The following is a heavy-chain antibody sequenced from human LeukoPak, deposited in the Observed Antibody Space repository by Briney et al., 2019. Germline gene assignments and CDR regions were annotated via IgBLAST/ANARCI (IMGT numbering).Heavy chain of an antibody. CDR1: GFTFSSSW. J-gene: IGHJ4*02. CDR3: ARESTMVRGVIIKGGYFDY. Sequence: GGSLRLSCAASGFTFSSSWMSWVRQAPGKGLEWVANIRQDGSEKYYVDSVEGRFTISRDNSKNTLYLQMNSLRAEDTAVYYCARESTMVRGVIIKGGYFDYWGQGTLVTVSS. CDR2: IRQDGSEK. V-gene: IGHV3-7*03. D-gene: IGHD3-10*01.